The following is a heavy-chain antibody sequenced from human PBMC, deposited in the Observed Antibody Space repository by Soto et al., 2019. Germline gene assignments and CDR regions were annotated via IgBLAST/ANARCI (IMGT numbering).Heavy chain of an antibody. CDR2: FDPEDGET. D-gene: IGHD3-3*01. J-gene: IGHJ5*02. V-gene: IGHV1-24*01. CDR3: ATGLRFLDKYWFDP. CDR1: GYTLTELS. Sequence: GASVKVSCKVSGYTLTELSMHWVRQAPGKGLEWMGGFDPEDGETIYAQKFQGRVTMTEDTSTDTAYMELSSLRSEDTAVYYCATGLRFLDKYWFDPWGQGTLVTVSS.